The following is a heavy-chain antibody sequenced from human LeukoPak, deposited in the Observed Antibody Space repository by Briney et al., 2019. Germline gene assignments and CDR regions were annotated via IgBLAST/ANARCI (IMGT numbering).Heavy chain of an antibody. CDR1: VFTFSSYE. D-gene: IGHD2-15*01. J-gene: IGHJ5*02. CDR3: ARVGVVVAATGNLWFDP. V-gene: IGHV3-48*03. CDR2: IYSSGTII. Sequence: RGGLRVSCAAPVFTFSSYEVNSVRQTPRKGLGWVSYIYSSGTIIYYADSVKGRFTISRDNAKNSLYLQMNSLRAEDTAVYYCARVGVVVAATGNLWFDPWGQGTLVTVSS.